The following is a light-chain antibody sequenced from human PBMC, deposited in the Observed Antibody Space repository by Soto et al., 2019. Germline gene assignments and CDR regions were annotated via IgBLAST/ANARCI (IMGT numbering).Light chain of an antibody. Sequence: DIQMTQSPSTLSASVGDRVTITCRASQSINSWLAWYQLKPGKAPKLLIYMASNLQSGVPSRFSGSGSGTDFTLTISSLQPDDLATYYCQQYDTHSTFGQRTKLEIK. CDR3: QQYDTHST. V-gene: IGKV1-5*03. J-gene: IGKJ2*01. CDR1: QSINSW. CDR2: MAS.